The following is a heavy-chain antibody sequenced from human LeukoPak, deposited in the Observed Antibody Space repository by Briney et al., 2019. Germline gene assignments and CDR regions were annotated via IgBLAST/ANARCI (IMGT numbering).Heavy chain of an antibody. D-gene: IGHD6-13*01. V-gene: IGHV1-8*01. Sequence: GASVKVSCKASGYTFTSYDINWVRQATGQGLEWMGWMNPNSGNTGYAQKFQGRVTMTRNTSISTAYMELSSLRSEDTAVYYCARAAAIAAAAPRRRFDPWGQGTLVTVSS. J-gene: IGHJ5*02. CDR3: ARAAAIAAAAPRRRFDP. CDR2: MNPNSGNT. CDR1: GYTFTSYD.